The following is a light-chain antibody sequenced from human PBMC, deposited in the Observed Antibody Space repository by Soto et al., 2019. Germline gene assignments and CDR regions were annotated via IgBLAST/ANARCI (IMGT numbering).Light chain of an antibody. CDR1: QSVRRT. V-gene: IGKV3-15*01. J-gene: IGKJ2*01. CDR2: GAS. CDR3: PQHNYSPPGYT. Sequence: RTHPPATPSVAPGKRTTLSFIGTQSVRRTLAWYQQKPGEAPRLLIYGASSRAAGIPARFSVSGSGTEFTLTITTLESADFAVCLCPQHNYSPPGYTF.